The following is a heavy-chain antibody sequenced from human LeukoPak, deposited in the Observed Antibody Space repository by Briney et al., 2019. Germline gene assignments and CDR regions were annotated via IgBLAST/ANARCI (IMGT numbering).Heavy chain of an antibody. CDR2: ISYDGSNK. J-gene: IGHJ4*02. V-gene: IGHV3-30-3*01. CDR3: ARPFTVFYGSGSLDY. Sequence: PGGSLRLSCAASGFTFSSYAMHWVRQAPGKGREWVAVISYDGSNKYYADSVKGRFTISRDNSKNTLYLQMNSLRAEDTAVYYCARPFTVFYGSGSLDYWGQGTLVTVSS. CDR1: GFTFSSYA. D-gene: IGHD3-10*01.